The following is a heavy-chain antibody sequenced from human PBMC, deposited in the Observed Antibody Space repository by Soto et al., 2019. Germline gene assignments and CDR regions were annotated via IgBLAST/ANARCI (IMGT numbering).Heavy chain of an antibody. V-gene: IGHV3-30-3*01. CDR2: ISYDGSNK. J-gene: IGHJ2*01. D-gene: IGHD3-3*01. CDR3: ARDRWDGVAYWYFDL. CDR1: GFTFSSYA. Sequence: QVQLVESGGGVVQPGRSLRLSCAASGFTFSSYAMHWVRQAPGKGLEWVAVISYDGSNKYYADSVKGRFTISRDNSKNTLYLQMNSLRAEDTAVYYCARDRWDGVAYWYFDLWGRGTLVTVSS.